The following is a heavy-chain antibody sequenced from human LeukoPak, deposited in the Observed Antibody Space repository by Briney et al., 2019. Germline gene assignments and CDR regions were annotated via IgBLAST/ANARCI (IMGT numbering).Heavy chain of an antibody. J-gene: IGHJ4*02. Sequence: PSGTLSLTCAVSGGSISSSNWWSWIRQHPGKGLEWIGYIYYSGSTYYNPSLKSRLAISVDTSKNQFSLKLSSVTAADTAVYYRARVRRFCGGDCYSLGYFDYWGQGTLVTVSS. V-gene: IGHV4-31*11. D-gene: IGHD2-21*02. CDR1: GGSISSSNW. CDR2: IYYSGST. CDR3: ARVRRFCGGDCYSLGYFDY.